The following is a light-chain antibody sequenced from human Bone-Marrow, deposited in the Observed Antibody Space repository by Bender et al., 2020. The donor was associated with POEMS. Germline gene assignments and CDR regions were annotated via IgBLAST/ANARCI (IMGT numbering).Light chain of an antibody. CDR2: EVT. Sequence: QSALTQPPSASGSPGQSVTISCTGTNSDVGGYDYVSWYQQHPDKAPKLMIYEVTKRPSGVPDRFSGSKSGNTASLTVSGLQAEDEADYFCCSYAGSYTVVFGGGTKLTVL. CDR3: CSYAGSYTVV. CDR1: NSDVGGYDY. J-gene: IGLJ2*01. V-gene: IGLV2-8*01.